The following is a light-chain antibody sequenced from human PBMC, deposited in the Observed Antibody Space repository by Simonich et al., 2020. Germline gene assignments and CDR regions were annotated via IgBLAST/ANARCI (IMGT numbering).Light chain of an antibody. CDR3: CSYAGSSTVV. J-gene: IGLJ2*01. V-gene: IGLV2-23*01. CDR2: EGS. Sequence: QSALTQPASVSGSPGQSITISCTGTSSDVGGYNLVSWYQQHPGKAPKLMIYEGSKRPEGVSNRFAGSKSGNTASLTISGLQAEDEADYYCCSYAGSSTVVFGGGTKLTVL. CDR1: SSDVGGYNL.